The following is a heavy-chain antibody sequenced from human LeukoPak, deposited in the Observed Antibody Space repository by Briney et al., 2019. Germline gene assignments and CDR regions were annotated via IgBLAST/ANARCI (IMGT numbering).Heavy chain of an antibody. Sequence: GGSLRLSCAASGFTFSNHYIDWVRLAPGTGLEWVARTIHKVNSYTTAYTAPVTGRFTSSRDDSSNSMYLHMISLNIDDTSVYDCASPMYGEGRRILDFDYWGQGSLLPVSS. D-gene: IGHD4/OR15-4a*01. CDR2: TIHKVNSYTT. CDR1: GFTFSNHY. CDR3: ASPMYGEGRRILDFDY. V-gene: IGHV3-72*01. J-gene: IGHJ4*02.